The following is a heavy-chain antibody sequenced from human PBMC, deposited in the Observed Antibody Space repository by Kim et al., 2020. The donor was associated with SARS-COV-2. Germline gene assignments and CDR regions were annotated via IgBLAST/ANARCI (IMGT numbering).Heavy chain of an antibody. D-gene: IGHD3-3*01. V-gene: IGHV4-39*01. J-gene: IGHJ4*02. CDR1: GDSTSISTFY. CDR2: MYHSGTT. CDR3: TRLRGHYYFYDY. Sequence: SETLSLTCSVSGDSTSISTFYWGWIRQSPGRGLEWLGSMYHSGTTYYNPSLKGRVTLSIDTSKNQFSLRLSSVTAADTAVYYCTRLRGHYYFYDYWGQGT.